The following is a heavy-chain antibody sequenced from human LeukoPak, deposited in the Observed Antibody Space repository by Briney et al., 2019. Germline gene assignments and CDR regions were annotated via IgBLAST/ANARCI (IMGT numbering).Heavy chain of an antibody. CDR3: ARESGSPDY. Sequence: GGSLRLSCAASGFTFSSYNMNWVRPAPGKGLEWVSSISSSSNYIYYADSVKGRFTISRDDAKNSVYLQVNSLRAEDTALYYCARESGSPDYWGQGTLVTVSS. J-gene: IGHJ4*02. CDR2: ISSSSNYI. D-gene: IGHD3-10*01. V-gene: IGHV3-21*01. CDR1: GFTFSSYN.